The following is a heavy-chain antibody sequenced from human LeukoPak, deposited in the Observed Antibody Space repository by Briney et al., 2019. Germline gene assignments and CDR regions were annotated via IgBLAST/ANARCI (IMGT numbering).Heavy chain of an antibody. CDR1: GFTISICA. V-gene: IGHV3-23*01. Sequence: GGSLRLSCAASGFTISICAMNWVRHAPGKGPEWVSGISGSGDNTYYADSVKGRFTISRDNSKNMLYLQMNSLRAEDTAVYYCAKDAFVSYFDYWGQGILVTVSS. D-gene: IGHD2-21*01. CDR3: AKDAFVSYFDY. J-gene: IGHJ4*02. CDR2: ISGSGDNT.